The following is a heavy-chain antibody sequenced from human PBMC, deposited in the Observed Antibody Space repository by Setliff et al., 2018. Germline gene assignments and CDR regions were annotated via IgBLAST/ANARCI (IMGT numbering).Heavy chain of an antibody. CDR3: TRDQDLRWCKAGTGCYYNYYGLDV. J-gene: IGHJ6*02. CDR2: IYHSGSA. CDR1: GGSISSSSYY. V-gene: IGHV4-39*07. Sequence: SETLSLTCTVSGGSISSSSYYWGWIRQPPGKGLEWIGSIYHSGSANYNPSLKSRVTTSVDKSKNQFSLKLTSLSAADTAVYYCTRDQDLRWCKAGTGCYYNYYGLDVWGQGTTVTVSS. D-gene: IGHD2-8*02.